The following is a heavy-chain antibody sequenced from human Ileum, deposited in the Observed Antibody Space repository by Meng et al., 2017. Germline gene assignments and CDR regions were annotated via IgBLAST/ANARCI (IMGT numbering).Heavy chain of an antibody. J-gene: IGHJ4*02. CDR2: IQSKADGGTT. V-gene: IGHV3-15*01. Sequence: EVTWGEFGGGFVTAGGSLRPSCAASGFTFSDRWMTWVRQAPGKGLEWVGHIQSKADGGTTDYAAPVKGRFTISRDDSKSTLYLQMNSLKTEDTAVYYCTTFYAGYWGQGTLVTVSS. CDR3: TTFYAGY. CDR1: GFTFSDRW. D-gene: IGHD3-16*01.